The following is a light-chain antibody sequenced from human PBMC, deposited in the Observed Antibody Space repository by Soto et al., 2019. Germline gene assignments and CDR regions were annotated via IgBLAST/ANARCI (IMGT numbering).Light chain of an antibody. CDR2: EAS. Sequence: DIQMTQSPSTLSAFVGDRVTITCWASQSISTWLAWYQLKPGKAPKLLIYEASTLEGGVPSRFSGSGSGTEFTLTISSLQPDDFATYFCQQYNDYSQYTFGQGTKLEIK. J-gene: IGKJ2*01. CDR1: QSISTW. CDR3: QQYNDYSQYT. V-gene: IGKV1-5*03.